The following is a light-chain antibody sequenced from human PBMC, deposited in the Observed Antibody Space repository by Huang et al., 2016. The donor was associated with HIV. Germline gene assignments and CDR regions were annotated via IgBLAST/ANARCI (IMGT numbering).Light chain of an antibody. J-gene: IGKJ4*01. CDR1: QGISNW. CDR2: AAS. CDR3: QQANSFPELS. Sequence: DIQMTQSPSSVSASVGDTVTLTCRASQGISNWVAWYQQKPGKAPTLLIYAASNLQSGAPSRFRCSGSGTFFTLTINSLQPEDAATYYCQQANSFPELSFGGGTRLEI. V-gene: IGKV1-12*01.